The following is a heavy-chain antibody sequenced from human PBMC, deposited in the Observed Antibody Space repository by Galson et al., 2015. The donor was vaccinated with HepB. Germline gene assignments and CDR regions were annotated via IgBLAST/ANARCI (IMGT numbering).Heavy chain of an antibody. V-gene: IGHV1-58*01. D-gene: IGHD6-13*01. Sequence: SVKVSCKASGFTFTSSAVQWVRQARGQRLEWIGWIVVGSGNTNYAQKFQERVTITRDMSTSTAYMELSSLRSEDTAVYYCAAGVAAAGTRVEYWGQGTLVTVSS. J-gene: IGHJ4*02. CDR1: GFTFTSSA. CDR3: AAGVAAAGTRVEY. CDR2: IVVGSGNT.